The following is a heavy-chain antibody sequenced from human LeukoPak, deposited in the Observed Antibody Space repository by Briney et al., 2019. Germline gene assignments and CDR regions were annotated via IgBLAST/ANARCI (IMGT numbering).Heavy chain of an antibody. CDR1: GFTISSNY. J-gene: IGHJ4*02. CDR3: ASGSTSSGYRLVY. Sequence: GGSLRLYCAVSGFTISSNYGSWVRQAPGKGLEWVSVINSGDRTNYADSVKGRFTISRDNSKNTLYLQMNSLRVEDTAVYYCASGSTSSGYRLVYWGQGTLVTVSS. V-gene: IGHV3-53*01. D-gene: IGHD3-22*01. CDR2: INSGDRT.